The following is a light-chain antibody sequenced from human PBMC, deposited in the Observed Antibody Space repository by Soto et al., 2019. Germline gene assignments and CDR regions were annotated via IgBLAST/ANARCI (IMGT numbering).Light chain of an antibody. CDR3: SSYTSSSTLYV. J-gene: IGLJ1*01. CDR1: SSDVGGYNY. Sequence: QSALTQPASVSGSPGQSITISCTGTSSDVGGYNYVSWYQQHPGKAPKLMIYVVSIRPSGVSNRFSGSKSGNTASLTISGLQAEDEADYYCSSYTSSSTLYVFGTGTKVTVL. V-gene: IGLV2-14*01. CDR2: VVS.